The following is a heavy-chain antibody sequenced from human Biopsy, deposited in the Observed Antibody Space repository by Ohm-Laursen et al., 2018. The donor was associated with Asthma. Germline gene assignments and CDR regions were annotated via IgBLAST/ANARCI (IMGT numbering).Heavy chain of an antibody. CDR3: ARGDSSNWSHYYFDY. CDR2: IRPNNRGV. Sequence: GSLRLSCAASGFAVSRDYMFWARQAPGKGLAWVSTIRPNNRGVDYVPSVRGRFTMSRDNSKNTLYLQMHSLRAEDTAVYYCARGDSSNWSHYYFDYWGQGTLVTVSS. J-gene: IGHJ4*02. V-gene: IGHV3-23*01. CDR1: GFAVSRDY. D-gene: IGHD3-22*01.